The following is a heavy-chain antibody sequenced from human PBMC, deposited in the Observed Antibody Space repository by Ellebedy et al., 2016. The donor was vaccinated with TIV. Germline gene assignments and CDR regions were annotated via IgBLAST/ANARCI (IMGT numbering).Heavy chain of an antibody. V-gene: IGHV4-34*01. CDR2: IDHSGST. Sequence: MPSETLSLTCAVYGGSFSGYYWNWIRQPPGKGLEWIGEIDHSGSTNCNPSLKSRVTVSVDPSKNQFPLKLTSVTAADTAVYYGARGREVRVGATSVHYWGHGNLVTVSS. CDR3: ARGREVRVGATSVHY. J-gene: IGHJ4*01. D-gene: IGHD1-26*01. CDR1: GGSFSGYY.